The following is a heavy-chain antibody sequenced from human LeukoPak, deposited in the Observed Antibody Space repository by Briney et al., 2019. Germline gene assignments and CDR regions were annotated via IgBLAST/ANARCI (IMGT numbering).Heavy chain of an antibody. Sequence: GGSLRLSCAASGFTLSNYWMSWVRQAPGKGLEWVANIKQDGSEKYYVDSVKGRFTISRDNAKNSLYLQINNLRAEDTAVYYCARDLPSRGYWGQGTLVTVSS. CDR3: ARDLPSRGY. J-gene: IGHJ4*02. V-gene: IGHV3-7*01. CDR2: IKQDGSEK. D-gene: IGHD3-10*01. CDR1: GFTLSNYW.